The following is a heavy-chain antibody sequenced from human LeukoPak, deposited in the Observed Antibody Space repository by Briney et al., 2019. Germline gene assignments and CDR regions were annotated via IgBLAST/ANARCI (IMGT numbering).Heavy chain of an antibody. CDR2: IRYDGSDK. D-gene: IGHD3-3*01. J-gene: IGHJ6*03. CDR1: GFTFSSYG. Sequence: GGSLRLSCAASGFTFSSYGMHWVRQAPGKGLEWVAFIRYDGSDKYYADSVKGRFTISRDNSKNTLYLQMNSLRAEDTAVYYCAKDKYNFWSGSNYYYMDVWGKGTTVTVSS. V-gene: IGHV3-30*02. CDR3: AKDKYNFWSGSNYYYMDV.